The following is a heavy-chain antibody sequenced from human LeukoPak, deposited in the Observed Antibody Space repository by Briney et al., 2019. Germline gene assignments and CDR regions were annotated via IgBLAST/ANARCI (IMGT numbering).Heavy chain of an antibody. J-gene: IGHJ4*02. D-gene: IGHD6-13*01. CDR3: ATVSSYSSSWYYFDY. Sequence: ASVKVSCKVSGYTLTELSMHWVRQAPGKGLEWMGGFDPEDGETIYAQKFQGRVTMTEDTSTDTAYMELSSLRSEDTAVYYCATVSSYSSSWYYFDYWGQGTLVTVSS. V-gene: IGHV1-24*01. CDR1: GYTLTELS. CDR2: FDPEDGET.